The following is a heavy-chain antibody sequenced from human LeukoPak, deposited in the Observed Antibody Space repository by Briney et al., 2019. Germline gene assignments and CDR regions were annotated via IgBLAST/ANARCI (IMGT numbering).Heavy chain of an antibody. Sequence: GGSLRLSCAASGFTFSNYAMSWVRQAPGKGLEWASGISGSGHRTYYADSLKGRFTISRDNSKSTLYLQMNSLTAEDTAVYYCAKLTTAAAGLSDYWGQGTLVTVSS. CDR2: ISGSGHRT. V-gene: IGHV3-23*01. J-gene: IGHJ4*02. CDR1: GFTFSNYA. CDR3: AKLTTAAAGLSDY. D-gene: IGHD6-25*01.